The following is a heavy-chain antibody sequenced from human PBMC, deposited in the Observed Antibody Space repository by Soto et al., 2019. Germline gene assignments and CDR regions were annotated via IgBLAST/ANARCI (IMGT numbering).Heavy chain of an antibody. V-gene: IGHV3-23*01. CDR1: GFTFSSYA. CDR2: ISGSGGST. J-gene: IGHJ4*02. CDR3: AKVLVRSSSWYPSDY. D-gene: IGHD6-13*01. Sequence: EVQLLESGGGLVQPGGSLRLSCAASGFTFSSYAMSWVRQAPGKGLEWVSAISGSGGSTYYADSVKGRFTISRDNSKNTMYLQMNSLRAEDTAVYYCAKVLVRSSSWYPSDYWGQGTLVTVSS.